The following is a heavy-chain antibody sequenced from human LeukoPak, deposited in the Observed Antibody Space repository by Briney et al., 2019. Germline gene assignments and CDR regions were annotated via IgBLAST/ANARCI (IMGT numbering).Heavy chain of an antibody. J-gene: IGHJ3*01. D-gene: IGHD2-15*01. Sequence: SETLSLTCTVSGGSVSSGSYYWSWIRQPPGKGLEWIGDIYYSGSTNYNPSLKSRVTISVDTSKNQFSLKLSSVTAADTAVYYCARESVYCSGGSCYPAPGGLWGQGTMVTVSS. CDR2: IYYSGST. V-gene: IGHV4-61*01. CDR1: GGSVSSGSYY. CDR3: ARESVYCSGGSCYPAPGGL.